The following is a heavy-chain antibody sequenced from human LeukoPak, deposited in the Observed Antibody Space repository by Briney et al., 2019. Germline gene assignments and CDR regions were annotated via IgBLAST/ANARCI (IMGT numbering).Heavy chain of an antibody. CDR2: IWYDGGNK. CDR3: AKVKGEVIGAFDI. D-gene: IGHD3-16*01. J-gene: IGHJ3*02. V-gene: IGHV3-30*02. Sequence: PGGSLRLSCAASGFTFSTYGIHWVRQAPGKGLEWVAVIWYDGGNKYYADSVKGRFTISRDNSKNTLYLQMNSLRAEDTAVYYCAKVKGEVIGAFDIWGQGTMVTVSS. CDR1: GFTFSTYG.